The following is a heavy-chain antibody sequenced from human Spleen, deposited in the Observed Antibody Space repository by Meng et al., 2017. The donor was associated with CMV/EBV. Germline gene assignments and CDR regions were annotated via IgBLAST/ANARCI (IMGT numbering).Heavy chain of an antibody. V-gene: IGHV4-38-2*02. D-gene: IGHD1-1*01. CDR2: IYHGGST. CDR3: SRDTTYYGMDV. J-gene: IGHJ6*02. CDR1: GHFISSGYY. Sequence: SETLSLTCTVSGHFISSGYYWGWIRQPPGKGLEWIGNIYHGGSTYSNPSLKSRVTISVGTSKNQFSLKLTSVTAADTAVYYCSRDTTYYGMDVWGQGTTVTVSS.